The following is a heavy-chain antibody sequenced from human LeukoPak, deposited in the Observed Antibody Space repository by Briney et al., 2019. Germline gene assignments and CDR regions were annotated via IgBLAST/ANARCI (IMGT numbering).Heavy chain of an antibody. CDR1: GFTFSTYP. V-gene: IGHV3-64D*09. Sequence: GGSLRLSCSTSGFTFSTYPMHWVRQAPGKGLEYVSAINSNGGSTYYADSVKGRFTISRDNSKNTLYLQMSSLRAEDTAVYYCVKLGSAWYFDYWGQGTLVTVSS. CDR3: VKLGSAWYFDY. J-gene: IGHJ4*02. D-gene: IGHD6-19*01. CDR2: INSNGGST.